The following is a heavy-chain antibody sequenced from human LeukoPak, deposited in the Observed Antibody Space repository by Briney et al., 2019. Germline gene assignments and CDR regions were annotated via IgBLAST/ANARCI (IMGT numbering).Heavy chain of an antibody. V-gene: IGHV3-13*01. CDR3: ARGMYSSSWYEFDY. Sequence: PGGSLKLSCAASGFTFSSYDMHWVRQATGKGLEWVSAIGTAGDTYYPGSVKGRFTISRENAKNSLYLQMNSLRAGDTAVYYCARGMYSSSWYEFDYWGQGTLVTVSS. D-gene: IGHD6-13*01. J-gene: IGHJ4*02. CDR1: GFTFSSYD. CDR2: IGTAGDT.